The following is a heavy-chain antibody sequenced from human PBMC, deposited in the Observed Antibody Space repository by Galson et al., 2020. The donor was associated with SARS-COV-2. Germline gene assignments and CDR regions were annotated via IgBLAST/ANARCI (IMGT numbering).Heavy chain of an antibody. CDR3: ARERGGSLYLDL. Sequence: ASVKVSCKASGDTFTGYYIHWVRQAPGQGLEWLGCVSANSGDTKSAQIFQDRVTMTTDTARNTAYMGLSSLKSDDTAVYFCARERGGSLYLDLWGQGTLVAVSS. V-gene: IGHV1-2*02. D-gene: IGHD3-16*01. CDR1: GDTFTGYY. CDR2: VSANSGDT. J-gene: IGHJ4*02.